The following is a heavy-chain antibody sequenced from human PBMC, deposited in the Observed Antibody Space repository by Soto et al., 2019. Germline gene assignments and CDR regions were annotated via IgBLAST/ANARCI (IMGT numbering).Heavy chain of an antibody. CDR2: FDPEDGDT. D-gene: IGHD2-2*01. V-gene: IGHV1-24*01. J-gene: IGHJ5*02. CDR1: GYTLTELS. CDR3: ATVGAYFISTGCYLGWFDP. Sequence: GASVKVSCKVSGYTLTELSMHWVRQAPGKGLEWMGGFDPEDGDTIYAQKFQGRVTMTEDTSTDTAYMELSSLRSEDTAVYYCATVGAYFISTGCYLGWFDPRGQGPLVTVSS.